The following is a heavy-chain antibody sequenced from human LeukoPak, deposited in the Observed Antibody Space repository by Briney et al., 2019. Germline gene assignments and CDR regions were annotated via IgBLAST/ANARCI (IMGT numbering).Heavy chain of an antibody. J-gene: IGHJ5*02. V-gene: IGHV1-8*01. D-gene: IGHD3-22*01. CDR1: GYTFTSYG. Sequence: ASVKVSRKASGYTFTSYGINWVRQATGQGLEWMGWMNPNSGNTGYAQKFQGRVTMTRDTSISTAYMELSSLRSEDTAVYCCARGGNYYDSEVYNWFDPWGQGTLVTVSS. CDR2: MNPNSGNT. CDR3: ARGGNYYDSEVYNWFDP.